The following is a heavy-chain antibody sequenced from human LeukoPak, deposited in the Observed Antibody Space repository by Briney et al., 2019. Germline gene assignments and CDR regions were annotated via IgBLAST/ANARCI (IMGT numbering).Heavy chain of an antibody. CDR3: AKVRAPLWGKDY. Sequence: GGSLRLSCAASGFTFSSYSMNWVRQAPGKGLEWVSSISSSSSYIYYADSVKGRFTISRDNSKNTLYLLMNSLRAEDTAVYYCAKVRAPLWGKDYWGQGTLVTVSS. CDR2: ISSSSSYI. J-gene: IGHJ4*02. V-gene: IGHV3-21*04. D-gene: IGHD3-16*01. CDR1: GFTFSSYS.